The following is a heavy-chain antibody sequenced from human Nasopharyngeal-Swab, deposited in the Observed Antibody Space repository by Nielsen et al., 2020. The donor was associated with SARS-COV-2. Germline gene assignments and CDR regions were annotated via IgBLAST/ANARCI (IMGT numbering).Heavy chain of an antibody. CDR2: ISSSSSYI. V-gene: IGHV3-21*01. CDR3: ASSSGWYSG. J-gene: IGHJ4*02. D-gene: IGHD6-19*01. Sequence: VRQAPGKGLEWVSSISSSSSYIYYADSVKGRFTISRDNAKNSLYLQMNSLRAEDTAVYYCASSSGWYSGWGQGTLVTVSS.